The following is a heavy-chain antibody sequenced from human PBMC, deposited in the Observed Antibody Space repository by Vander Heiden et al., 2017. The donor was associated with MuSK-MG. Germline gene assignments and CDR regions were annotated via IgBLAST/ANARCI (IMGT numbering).Heavy chain of an antibody. V-gene: IGHV4-59*01. CDR1: GGSISSYY. D-gene: IGHD3-3*01. CDR2: IYYSGST. Sequence: QVQLQESGPGLVKPSETLSLTCTVSGGSISSYYWSWIRQPPGKGLEWIGYIYYSGSTNYNPSLKSRVTISVDTSKNQFSLKLSSVTAADTAVYYCARNYDFWSVYYTGWFDPWGHGTLVTVSS. J-gene: IGHJ5*02. CDR3: ARNYDFWSVYYTGWFDP.